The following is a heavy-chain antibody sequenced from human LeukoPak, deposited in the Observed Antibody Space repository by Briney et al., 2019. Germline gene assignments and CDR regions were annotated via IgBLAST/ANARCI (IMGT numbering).Heavy chain of an antibody. J-gene: IGHJ4*02. D-gene: IGHD3-16*01. CDR1: GGSYSGYY. CDR2: INHSGST. V-gene: IGHV4-34*01. Sequence: MTSETLSLTCAVYGGSYSGYYWSWIRQPPGKGLEWIGEINHSGSTNYNPSLKSRVTISVDTSKNQFSLELSSVTAADTAVYYCARASGRVAYDFDYWGQGTLVTVSS. CDR3: ARASGRVAYDFDY.